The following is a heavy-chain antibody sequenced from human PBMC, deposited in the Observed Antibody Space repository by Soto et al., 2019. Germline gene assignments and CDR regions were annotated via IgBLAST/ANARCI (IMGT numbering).Heavy chain of an antibody. J-gene: IGHJ4*02. Sequence: ASVKVSCKASAYGFASVGIGWVRQGPGQGLEWVGWVSVPSGDTSSAQNFQGRVTVTTDTSTSTAYMEVGSLRSDDTAVYYCARTCRSGGSCYLEYWGEGTLVTVSS. CDR2: VSVPSGDT. V-gene: IGHV1-18*01. D-gene: IGHD2-15*01. CDR3: ARTCRSGGSCYLEY. CDR1: AYGFASVG.